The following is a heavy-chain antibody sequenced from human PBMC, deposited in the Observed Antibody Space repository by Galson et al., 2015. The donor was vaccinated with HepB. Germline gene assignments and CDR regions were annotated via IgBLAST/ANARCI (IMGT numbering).Heavy chain of an antibody. CDR1: GFTFSSYG. D-gene: IGHD5-12*01. CDR2: ISYDGSNK. J-gene: IGHJ3*02. Sequence: SLRLSCAASGFTFSSYGMHWVRQAPGKGLEWVAVISYDGSNKYYADSVKGRFTISRDNSKNTLYLQMNSLRAEDTAVYYRAKGGYDWAFDIWGQGTMVTVSS. V-gene: IGHV3-30*18. CDR3: AKGGYDWAFDI.